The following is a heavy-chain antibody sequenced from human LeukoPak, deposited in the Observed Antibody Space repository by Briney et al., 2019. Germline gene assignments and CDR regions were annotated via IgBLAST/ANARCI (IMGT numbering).Heavy chain of an antibody. CDR3: ARALRIETFGVRRYYYHAMNV. Sequence: GASVKVSCKASGYTFTNYYMHWVRQAPGQGLEWMGVINPSSRGTTYAQRFQGRVTMTTDTSTSTVYMDLSSLRSEDTAVYYCARALRIETFGVRRYYYHAMNVWGQGTTVTVSS. V-gene: IGHV1-46*01. J-gene: IGHJ6*02. D-gene: IGHD3-3*01. CDR2: INPSSRGT. CDR1: GYTFTNYY.